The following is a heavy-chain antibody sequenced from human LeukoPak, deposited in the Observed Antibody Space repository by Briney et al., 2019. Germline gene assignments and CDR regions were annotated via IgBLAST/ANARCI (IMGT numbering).Heavy chain of an antibody. J-gene: IGHJ4*02. CDR1: GFTFNTYW. Sequence: GGSLRLSCAASGFTFNTYWMHWVRQAPGEGLVWLSRIYIDGSSTNYADSVKGRFTVSRDNANNTLYLQMNSLRVEDTAVYYCARGGEYGYGYVDFDYWGQGTLVTVSS. CDR3: ARGGEYGYGYVDFDY. CDR2: IYIDGSST. V-gene: IGHV3-74*01. D-gene: IGHD5-18*01.